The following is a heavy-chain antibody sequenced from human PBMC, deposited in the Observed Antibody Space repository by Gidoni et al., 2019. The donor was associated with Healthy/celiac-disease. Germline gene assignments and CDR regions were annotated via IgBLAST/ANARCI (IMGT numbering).Heavy chain of an antibody. CDR1: AGTFSSYA. CDR3: APGGAQCDP. CDR2: IIPIVGTA. J-gene: IGHJ5*02. V-gene: IGHV1-69*06. Sequence: QVQLVQSGAEVTKPGSSVKVSCTASAGTFSSYAISWVRQAPGQGLGWMGGIIPIVGTANYAQKFQGRVTITADKSTSTADMELSSLRSEDTAVYDCAPGGAQCDPWGQGTLVTVSS. D-gene: IGHD3-16*01.